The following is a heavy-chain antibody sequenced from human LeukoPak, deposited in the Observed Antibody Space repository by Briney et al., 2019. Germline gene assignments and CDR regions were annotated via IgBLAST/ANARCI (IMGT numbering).Heavy chain of an antibody. D-gene: IGHD5-18*01. V-gene: IGHV3-30*04. CDR1: GFRFNNYA. CDR2: ISMDGIQE. CDR3: AREVYSYALDALDL. Sequence: GRSLRLSCAASGFRFNNYAMHWVRQPPGTGLEWVAVISMDGIQEYYADSVKGRFSISRDNSKNALYLEMNSLRSEDTAVYYCAREVYSYALDALDLWGQGTMVTVFS. J-gene: IGHJ3*01.